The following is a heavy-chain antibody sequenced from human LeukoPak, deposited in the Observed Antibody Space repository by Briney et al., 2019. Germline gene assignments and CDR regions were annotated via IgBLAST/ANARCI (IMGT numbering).Heavy chain of an antibody. V-gene: IGHV3-48*01. D-gene: IGHD5-24*01. CDR3: ARDVNFVDGFKNDRDYFDY. Sequence: GGSLRLSCAASGFTFSSYSMNWVRQAPGKGLEWVPYISSGSSTTYNADSVKGRFTISRDNAKNSLYLQMNGLRAEDTAVYYCARDVNFVDGFKNDRDYFDYWGQGTLVTVSS. CDR1: GFTFSSYS. CDR2: ISSGSSTT. J-gene: IGHJ4*02.